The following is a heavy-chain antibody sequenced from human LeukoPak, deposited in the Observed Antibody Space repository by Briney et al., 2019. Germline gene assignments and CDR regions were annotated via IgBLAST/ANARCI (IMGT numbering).Heavy chain of an antibody. CDR1: GGSITTYY. CDR3: AKHRYSSSTNYYFDS. Sequence: PSETLSLTCSVSGGSITTYYWSWIRQPAGKGLEWIGRINTSGSTNYNPSLKSRVTMSVDTSKNQFSLKLSSVTAADTAVYYCAKHRYSSSTNYYFDSWGQGTLVTVS. V-gene: IGHV4-4*07. D-gene: IGHD6-6*01. J-gene: IGHJ4*02. CDR2: INTSGST.